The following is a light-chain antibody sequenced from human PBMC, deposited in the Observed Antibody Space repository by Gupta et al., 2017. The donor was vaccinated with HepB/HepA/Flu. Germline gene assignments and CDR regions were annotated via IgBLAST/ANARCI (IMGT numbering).Light chain of an antibody. CDR3: SSYADVGNWV. Sequence: QSALTQPASVSGSPGQSITISCTGTSSDIENYHLVSWYQRHPDKAPQLIIYHVTRRPSGVSDRFSASKSGNTASLTITGLQAEDEADYYCSSYADVGNWVFGGGTRLTVL. V-gene: IGLV2-23*02. CDR2: HVT. J-gene: IGLJ3*02. CDR1: SSDIENYHL.